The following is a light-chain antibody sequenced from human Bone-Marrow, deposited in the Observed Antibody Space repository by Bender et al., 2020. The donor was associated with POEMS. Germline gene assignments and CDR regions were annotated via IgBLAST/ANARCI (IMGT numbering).Light chain of an antibody. CDR2: NTS. Sequence: QSVLTQPPSASGTPGQRVTISCSGSSSNIGSNYVYWYRQLPGTAPKLLISNTSQRPSGVPDRFSGSKSGTSASLTISGLRSEDEADYYCAAWEDSLNGWVFGGGTKLTVL. J-gene: IGLJ3*02. CDR1: SSNIGSNY. V-gene: IGLV1-47*02. CDR3: AAWEDSLNGWV.